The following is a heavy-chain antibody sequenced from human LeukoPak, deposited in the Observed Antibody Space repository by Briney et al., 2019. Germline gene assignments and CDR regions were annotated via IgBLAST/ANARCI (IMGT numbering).Heavy chain of an antibody. J-gene: IGHJ3*02. CDR3: ARPGITGTMGYGAFDI. V-gene: IGHV3-21*01. CDR2: IDSSSSYI. CDR1: GFTFSSYS. Sequence: GGSLRLSCAASGFTFSSYSINWVRQAPGKGLEWVSSIDSSSSYIYYADSVKGRFTISRDNAKNSLFLQMNSLRVEDTAVYYCARPGITGTMGYGAFDIWGHGTRVTVSS. D-gene: IGHD1-7*01.